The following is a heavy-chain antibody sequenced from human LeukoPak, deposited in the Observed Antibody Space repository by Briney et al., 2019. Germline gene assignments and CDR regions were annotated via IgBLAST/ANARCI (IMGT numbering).Heavy chain of an antibody. D-gene: IGHD6-19*01. V-gene: IGHV4-59*01. Sequence: SETLSLTSTVSGGSISSYYWSWIRQPPGKGLEWIGCIYYSGSTNYNPSLKSRVTISVDTSKNQFSLKLSSVTAADTAVYYCAREGGYSSGWPFDYWGQGTLVTVSS. CDR1: GGSISSYY. CDR3: AREGGYSSGWPFDY. J-gene: IGHJ4*02. CDR2: IYYSGST.